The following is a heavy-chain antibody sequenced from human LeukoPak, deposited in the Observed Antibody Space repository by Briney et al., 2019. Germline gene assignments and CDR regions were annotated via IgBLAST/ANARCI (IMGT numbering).Heavy chain of an antibody. Sequence: GGSLRLSCVASGFTFSSYWMSWVRQAPGRGLEWVANIKEDGTQNYYVDSVKGRFTISRDNAKNSLYLQMNSLRADETAVYYCARLKPYSSTWYAYYGMDVWGQGTTVTVSS. CDR1: GFTFSSYW. V-gene: IGHV3-7*04. D-gene: IGHD6-13*01. J-gene: IGHJ6*02. CDR3: ARLKPYSSTWYAYYGMDV. CDR2: IKEDGTQN.